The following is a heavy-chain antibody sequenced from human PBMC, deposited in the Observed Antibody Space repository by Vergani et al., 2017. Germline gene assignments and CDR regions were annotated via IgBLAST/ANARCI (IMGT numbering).Heavy chain of an antibody. CDR2: ISWNSGRI. D-gene: IGHD2-21*01. CDR3: AKVASLRSYYYYYYMDV. CDR1: GFTFDDYA. V-gene: IGHV3-9*01. Sequence: EVQLVESGAGLVQPGKSLRLSCAASGFTFDDYAMHWVRQAPGKGLEWVSGISWNSGRIGYADSVKGRFTISRDNAKNSLYLQMNSLRAEDTALYYCAKVASLRSYYYYYYMDVWGKGTTVTVSS. J-gene: IGHJ6*03.